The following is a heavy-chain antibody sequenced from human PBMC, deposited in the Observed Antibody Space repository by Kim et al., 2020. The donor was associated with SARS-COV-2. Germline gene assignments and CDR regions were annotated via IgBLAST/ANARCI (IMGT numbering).Heavy chain of an antibody. J-gene: IGHJ4*02. CDR2: IKRKIDGGTT. V-gene: IGHV3-15*01. Sequence: GGSLRLSCAASGFTFSDAWMTWVRQAPGKGLEWVGLIKRKIDGGTTNYAAPVKGRFTISRDDSKNTLYLQTNSLKTEDTAVYYCTSTLGYWGQGTLVTVS. CDR3: TSTLGY. D-gene: IGHD3-16*01. CDR1: GFTFSDAW.